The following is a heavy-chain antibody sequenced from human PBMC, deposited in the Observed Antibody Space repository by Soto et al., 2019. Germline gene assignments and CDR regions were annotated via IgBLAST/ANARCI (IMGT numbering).Heavy chain of an antibody. CDR3: ARDYTNYYDSSGFEPFDY. CDR1: GFTFSSYA. CDR2: ISYDGSNK. Sequence: GGSLRLSCAASGFTFSSYAMHWVRQAPGKGLEWVAVISYDGSNKYYADSVKGRFTISRDNSKNTLYLQMNSLRAEDTAVYYCARDYTNYYDSSGFEPFDYWGQGTLVTVSS. J-gene: IGHJ4*02. V-gene: IGHV3-30-3*01. D-gene: IGHD3-22*01.